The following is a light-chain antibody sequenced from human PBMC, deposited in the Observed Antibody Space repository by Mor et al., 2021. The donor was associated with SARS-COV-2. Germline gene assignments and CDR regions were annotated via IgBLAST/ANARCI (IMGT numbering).Light chain of an antibody. CDR2: QVS. CDR3: TSHTRSSTYV. V-gene: IGLV2-14*01. Sequence: RKVPQLISYQVSYRPSGETNRCSGSKSGNTASLTISGLQAEDEADYYCTSHTRSSTYVFGSGTKVTVL. J-gene: IGLJ1*01.